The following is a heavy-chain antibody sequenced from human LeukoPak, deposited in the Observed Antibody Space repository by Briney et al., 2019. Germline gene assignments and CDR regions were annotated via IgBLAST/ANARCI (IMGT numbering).Heavy chain of an antibody. CDR2: ISNNGGST. J-gene: IGHJ4*02. D-gene: IGHD4/OR15-4a*01. CDR1: GFTFNSYA. V-gene: IGHV3-64*02. Sequence: GGSLRLSCVASGFTFNSYAMHWVRQAPGKGLEYVSGISNNGGSTYYADSVKGRFTISRDNSKNTLYLQMGGLRTEDMAVYYCAKGSDYGLADYFDYWGQGTLVTVSS. CDR3: AKGSDYGLADYFDY.